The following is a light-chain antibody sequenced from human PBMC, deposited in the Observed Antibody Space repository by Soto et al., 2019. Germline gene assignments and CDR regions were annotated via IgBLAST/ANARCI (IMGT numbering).Light chain of an antibody. CDR2: GSF. V-gene: IGKV3-15*01. Sequence: EIVMTQSPVTLSASPGESATLSCKASQSVDNNVAWYQQKPGQAPRLLIVGSFARATGIPAMFSGSGSGSEFTLTISGLQSEDFAVYYCQQNNDRPPITFRQGTRLEI. CDR3: QQNNDRPPIT. CDR1: QSVDNN. J-gene: IGKJ5*01.